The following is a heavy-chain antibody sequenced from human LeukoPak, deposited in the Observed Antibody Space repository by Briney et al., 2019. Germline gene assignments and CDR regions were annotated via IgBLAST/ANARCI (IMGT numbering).Heavy chain of an antibody. D-gene: IGHD3-10*01. CDR3: AREYYGSGNSSPSHSDY. CDR1: GESFSGFH. V-gene: IGHV4-34*01. Sequence: SETLSLTCAVYGESFSGFHWSWIRQPPGKGLEWIGEINHSGSTNYNPSLKSRVTISVDTSKNQFSLKLSSVTAADTAVYYCAREYYGSGNSSPSHSDYWGQGTLVTVSS. J-gene: IGHJ4*02. CDR2: INHSGST.